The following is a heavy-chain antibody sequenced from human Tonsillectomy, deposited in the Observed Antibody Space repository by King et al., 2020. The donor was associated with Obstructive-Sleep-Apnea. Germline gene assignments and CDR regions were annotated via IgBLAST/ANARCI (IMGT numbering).Heavy chain of an antibody. CDR1: GGSISSSSYS. V-gene: IGHV4-39*07. CDR3: AKVNAAIDAFDI. J-gene: IGHJ3*02. CDR2: ISYSGST. Sequence: QLQESGPGLVKPSETLSLTCTVSGGSISSSSYSWGWIRQPPGKGLGWIGSISYSGSTYYNPSLKSRVTISVDTSKNQFSLRLSSVTAADTAVYYCAKVNAAIDAFDIWGQGTMVTVSS. D-gene: IGHD2-2*01.